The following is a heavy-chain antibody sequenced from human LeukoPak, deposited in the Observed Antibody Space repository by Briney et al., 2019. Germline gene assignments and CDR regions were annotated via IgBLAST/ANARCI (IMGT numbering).Heavy chain of an antibody. Sequence: SETLSLTCTVSGDSISSYYWGWIRQPPGKGLEWIGYIYYSGSTIYNPSLNSRVTISVDTSKNQFSLKLSSVTPADTAVYYCARDLCSGGSCYPGWLDPWGQGTLVTVSS. CDR1: GDSISSYY. V-gene: IGHV4-59*01. CDR3: ARDLCSGGSCYPGWLDP. D-gene: IGHD2-15*01. J-gene: IGHJ5*02. CDR2: IYYSGST.